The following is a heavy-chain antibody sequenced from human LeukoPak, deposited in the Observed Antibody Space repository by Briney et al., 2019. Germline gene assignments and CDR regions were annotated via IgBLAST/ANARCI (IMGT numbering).Heavy chain of an antibody. Sequence: PGGSLRLSCAASGFTFSSYSMNWVRQAPGKGLEWVSSISSSSSYIYYADSVKGRFTISRDNAKNSLYLQMNSLRAEDTAVYYCARDLKPQLGTDYWGQGTLVTVSS. CDR2: ISSSSSYI. D-gene: IGHD6-13*01. V-gene: IGHV3-21*01. CDR1: GFTFSSYS. CDR3: ARDLKPQLGTDY. J-gene: IGHJ4*02.